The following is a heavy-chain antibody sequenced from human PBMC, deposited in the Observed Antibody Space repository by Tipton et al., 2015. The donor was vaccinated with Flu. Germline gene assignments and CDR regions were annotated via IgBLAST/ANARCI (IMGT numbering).Heavy chain of an antibody. V-gene: IGHV3-33*01. J-gene: IGHJ6*01. CDR3: ARDEGVVNYYFGMDV. Sequence: SLRLSCKVSGFDFSVYGMHWVRQAPGKGLEWVAVIWYDGSNIHYADSVKGRFTISGDNSKNTLYLQMNGLRAEDTAVYYCARDEGVVNYYFGMDVWGQGTTVTVSS. CDR2: IWYDGSNI. CDR1: GFDFSVYG.